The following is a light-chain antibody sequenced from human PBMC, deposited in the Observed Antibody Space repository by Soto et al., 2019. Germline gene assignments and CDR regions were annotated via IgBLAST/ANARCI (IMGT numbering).Light chain of an antibody. CDR1: QSVSSY. J-gene: IGKJ4*01. V-gene: IGKV3-11*01. CDR3: QQRSNWPPV. CDR2: GAS. Sequence: EIVLTQSPATLSLSPGERSTLSCMAIQSVSSYLAWYQQKPCQAPRLLIYGASNRATGIPARFSGSGSGTDCTLTISSLEPEDFEVYYCQQRSNWPPVFGGGTKVDIK.